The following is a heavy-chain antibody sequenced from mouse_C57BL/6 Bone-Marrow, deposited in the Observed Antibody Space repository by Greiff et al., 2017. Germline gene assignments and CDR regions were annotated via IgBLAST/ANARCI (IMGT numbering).Heavy chain of an antibody. D-gene: IGHD1-1*01. CDR1: GYTFTNYW. CDR3: ARKGGVVASYYFDY. J-gene: IGHJ2*01. CDR2: IYPGSGYT. Sequence: VQLQQSGAELVRPGTSVKMSCKASGYTFTNYWIGWAKQRPGHGLEWIGDIYPGSGYTNYNEKFKGKATLTADKSSSTAYMQFSSLTSEDSAIYYCARKGGVVASYYFDYWGQGTTLTVSS. V-gene: IGHV1-63*01.